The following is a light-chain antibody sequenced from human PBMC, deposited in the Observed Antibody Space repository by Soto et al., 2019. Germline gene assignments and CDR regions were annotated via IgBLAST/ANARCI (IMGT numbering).Light chain of an antibody. CDR2: GAS. V-gene: IGKV3-20*01. CDR1: QSVSSSY. Sequence: EIVLTQSPGTLSLSPGERATLSCRASQSVSSSYLAWYQHKPGQAPRLLIYGASSRATGIPDRFSGSGSGTDFTLTIRRLEPEDFAVYYCQQYGSSRTFGQGTKLEIK. J-gene: IGKJ2*02. CDR3: QQYGSSRT.